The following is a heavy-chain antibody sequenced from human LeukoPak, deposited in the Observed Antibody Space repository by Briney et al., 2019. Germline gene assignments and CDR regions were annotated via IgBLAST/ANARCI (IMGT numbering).Heavy chain of an antibody. D-gene: IGHD5-24*01. CDR2: YVGGAT. J-gene: IGHJ4*02. CDR3: ARGDGYNFFDY. V-gene: IGHV3-53*01. Sequence: YVGGATYYADSVKGRFTISXDXXXXXLYLQMKSLRAEDTAVYYCARGDGYNFFDYWGQGTLVTVSS.